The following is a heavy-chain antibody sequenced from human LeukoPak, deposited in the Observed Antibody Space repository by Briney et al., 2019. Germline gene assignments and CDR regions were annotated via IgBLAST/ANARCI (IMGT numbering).Heavy chain of an antibody. CDR1: GFTFSTYW. V-gene: IGHV3-74*01. J-gene: IGHJ4*02. CDR3: VRYCSGGSCSD. Sequence: PGGSLRLTCAASGFTFSTYWMHWVRQAPGKGLVWLSRISSDGSSTTYADSVKGRFTVSRDNAKNTLYLQMNSPRAEDTAIYYCVRYCSGGSCSDWGQGTLVTVSS. D-gene: IGHD2-15*01. CDR2: ISSDGSST.